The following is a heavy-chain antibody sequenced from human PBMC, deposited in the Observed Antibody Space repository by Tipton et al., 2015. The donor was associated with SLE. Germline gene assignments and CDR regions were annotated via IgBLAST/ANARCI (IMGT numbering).Heavy chain of an antibody. Sequence: SLRLSCSASGFTFDAFAMHWVRQAPGKGLEWVSGIRWNSGSIAYADSVKGRFTISRDNVKNSLYLQMNSLRAEDTAFYYCARASPSLLSSSWYGGWFDPWGQGTLVTVSS. D-gene: IGHD6-13*01. CDR2: IRWNSGSI. V-gene: IGHV3-9*01. CDR1: GFTFDAFA. CDR3: ARASPSLLSSSWYGGWFDP. J-gene: IGHJ5*02.